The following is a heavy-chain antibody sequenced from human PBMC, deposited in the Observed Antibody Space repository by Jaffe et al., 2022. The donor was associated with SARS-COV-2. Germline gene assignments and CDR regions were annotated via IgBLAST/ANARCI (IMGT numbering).Heavy chain of an antibody. Sequence: EVQLVESGGGLVQPGGSLKLSCAASGFTFSGSAMHWVRQASGKGLEWVGRIRSKANNYATAYAASVKGRFTISRDDSKNTAYLQMNSLKTEDTAVYYCTRPGAGGTGTTELDYWGQGTLVTVSS. CDR3: TRPGAGGTGTTELDY. CDR2: IRSKANNYAT. J-gene: IGHJ4*02. D-gene: IGHD1-7*01. CDR1: GFTFSGSA. V-gene: IGHV3-73*02.